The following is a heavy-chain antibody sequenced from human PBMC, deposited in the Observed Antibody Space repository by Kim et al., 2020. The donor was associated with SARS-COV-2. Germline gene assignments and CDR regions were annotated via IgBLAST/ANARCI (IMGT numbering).Heavy chain of an antibody. CDR3: AYYDFWSGYYTDY. V-gene: IGHV4-61*01. CDR1: GGSVSSGSYY. CDR2: IYYSGST. Sequence: SETLSLTCTVSGGSVSSGSYYWSWIRQPPGKGLEWIGYIYYSGSTNYNPSLKSRVTISVDTSKNQFSLKLSSVTAADTAVYYCAYYDFWSGYYTDYWGQRTLVTVSS. D-gene: IGHD3-3*01. J-gene: IGHJ4*02.